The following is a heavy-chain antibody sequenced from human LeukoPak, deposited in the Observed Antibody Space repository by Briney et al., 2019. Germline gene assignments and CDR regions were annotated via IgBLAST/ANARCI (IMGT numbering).Heavy chain of an antibody. Sequence: ASVKVSCKASGYTFTGYYMHWVRQAPGQGLEWMGWINPNSGGTNYAQKFQGRVTMTRDTSISTAYMELNSLRTEDTAFYYCAKEGQGRWLPLYFDYWGQGTQVTVSS. CDR1: GYTFTGYY. J-gene: IGHJ4*02. CDR3: AKEGQGRWLPLYFDY. D-gene: IGHD5-24*01. V-gene: IGHV1-2*02. CDR2: INPNSGGT.